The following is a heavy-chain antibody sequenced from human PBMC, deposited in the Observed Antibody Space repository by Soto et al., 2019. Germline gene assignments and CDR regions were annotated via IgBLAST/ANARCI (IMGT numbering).Heavy chain of an antibody. CDR3: ARGPTVGDI. Sequence: QVQLVQSGGEVKKPGASVKVSCKASGYTFNRYGISWGRQAPGQGLEWMGWIRVKNGNTNYAQNFQGRFTMTTDTSTSTAYMELRSLRSDDTAVYYCARGPTVGDIWGQGTMVTVSS. CDR2: IRVKNGNT. D-gene: IGHD2-21*02. J-gene: IGHJ3*02. CDR1: GYTFNRYG. V-gene: IGHV1-18*01.